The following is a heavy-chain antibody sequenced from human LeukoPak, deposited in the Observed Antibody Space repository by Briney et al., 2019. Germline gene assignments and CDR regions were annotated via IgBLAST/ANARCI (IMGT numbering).Heavy chain of an antibody. V-gene: IGHV3-66*01. CDR2: FYNSGGT. D-gene: IGHD2-15*01. CDR1: GFTISSNY. CDR3: ARASFWFDYSGYYFDS. J-gene: IGHJ4*02. Sequence: GGSLRLSCAASGFTISSNYMSWVRQAPGKGLEWVSVFYNSGGTYYADSVKGRFTISRDNSKNTVSLQMNSLRAEDTAVYYCARASFWFDYSGYYFDSWGQGTLVTVSS.